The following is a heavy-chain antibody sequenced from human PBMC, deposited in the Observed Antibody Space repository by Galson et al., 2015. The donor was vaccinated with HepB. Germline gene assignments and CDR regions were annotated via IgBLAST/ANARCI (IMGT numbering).Heavy chain of an antibody. V-gene: IGHV4-59*01. D-gene: IGHD3-22*01. CDR3: AREKGTYYYESSGYSYAFDI. CDR2: IYYSGST. CDR1: GDSISTYY. Sequence: TLSLTCTVSGDSISTYYWSWIRQPPGKGLEWIGYIYYSGSTNYNPSLKSRVTISVDTSKNRFSLKLSSVTAADTAVYYCAREKGTYYYESSGYSYAFDIWGQGTMVTVSS. J-gene: IGHJ3*02.